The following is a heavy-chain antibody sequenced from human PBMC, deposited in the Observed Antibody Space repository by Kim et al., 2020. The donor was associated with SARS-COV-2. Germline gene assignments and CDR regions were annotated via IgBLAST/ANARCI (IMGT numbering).Heavy chain of an antibody. D-gene: IGHD2-15*01. CDR2: IIPIFGTA. CDR3: VRYCSGGSCYSDLDY. V-gene: IGHV1-69*13. CDR1: GGTFSSYA. J-gene: IGHJ4*02. Sequence: SVKVSCKASGGTFSSYAISWVRQAPGQGLEWMGGIIPIFGTANYAQKFQGRVTITADESTSTAYMELSSLRSEDTAVYYCVRYCSGGSCYSDLDYWGQGTLVTVSS.